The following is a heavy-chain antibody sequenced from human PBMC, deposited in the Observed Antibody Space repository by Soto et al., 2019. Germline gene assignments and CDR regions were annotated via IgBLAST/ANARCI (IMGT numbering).Heavy chain of an antibody. Sequence: EVQVVESGGAWVQPGRSLRLSCSTSGFTFGTYTMTWFRQAPGKGLEWVAFIRGEDYGGTTEYAASEKGRFTVSRDNSKGVAYLEMNNLKSDDTAVYYCTRVVAAAGDHWGRGTLVTVSS. CDR3: TRVVAAAGDH. CDR1: GFTFGTYT. J-gene: IGHJ4*02. CDR2: IRGEDYGGTT. D-gene: IGHD6-13*01. V-gene: IGHV3-49*03.